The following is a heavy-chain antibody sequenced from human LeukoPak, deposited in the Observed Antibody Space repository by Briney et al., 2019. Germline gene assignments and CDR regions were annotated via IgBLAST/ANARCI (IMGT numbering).Heavy chain of an antibody. CDR3: ARVRNRIQLWPLFGY. CDR1: GFTFSSYG. Sequence: GGSLRLSCAASGFTFSSYGMHWVRQAPGKGLEWVAVIWYDGSNKYYADSVKGRFTISRDNSENTLYLQMNSLRAEDTAVYYCARVRNRIQLWPLFGYWGQGTLVTVSS. V-gene: IGHV3-33*01. D-gene: IGHD5-18*01. J-gene: IGHJ4*02. CDR2: IWYDGSNK.